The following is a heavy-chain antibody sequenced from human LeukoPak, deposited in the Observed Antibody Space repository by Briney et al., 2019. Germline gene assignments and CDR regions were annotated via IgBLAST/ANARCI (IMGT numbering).Heavy chain of an antibody. Sequence: SETLSLTCTVSGGSISSGGYYWSWIRQHPGKGLEWIGYIYYSGSTYYNPSLKSRVTISVDTSKNQFSLKLSSVTAADAAVYYCARGYGDYGRYYFDYWGQGTLVTVSS. CDR3: ARGYGDYGRYYFDY. V-gene: IGHV4-31*03. CDR1: GGSISSGGYY. D-gene: IGHD4-17*01. CDR2: IYYSGST. J-gene: IGHJ4*02.